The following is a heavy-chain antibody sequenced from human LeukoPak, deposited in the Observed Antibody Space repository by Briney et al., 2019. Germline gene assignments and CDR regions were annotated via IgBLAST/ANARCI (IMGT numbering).Heavy chain of an antibody. CDR3: ARDGVLNWNYPRNAFDI. V-gene: IGHV3-30*07. D-gene: IGHD1-7*01. J-gene: IGHJ3*02. Sequence: DSVKGRFTISRDNSKNTMYLQMNSLRAEDTAVYYCARDGVLNWNYPRNAFDIWGQGTMVTVSS.